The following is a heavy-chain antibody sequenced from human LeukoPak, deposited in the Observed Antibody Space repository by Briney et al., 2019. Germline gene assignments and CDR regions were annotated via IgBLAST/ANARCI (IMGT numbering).Heavy chain of an antibody. CDR3: ARTGVKQLLFYERRNYYYYYYMDV. CDR2: IYSSGSN. J-gene: IGHJ6*03. CDR1: GGSISNYY. V-gene: IGHV4-59*12. D-gene: IGHD2-2*01. Sequence: PSETLSLTCTVSGGSISNYYWSWIRQPPGKGLEWHGYIYSSGSNNYNPSLKSRVTMSVDTSKKQFSPKLTSVTAADTAKYYCARTGVKQLLFYERRNYYYYYYMDVWGQGTTVTISS.